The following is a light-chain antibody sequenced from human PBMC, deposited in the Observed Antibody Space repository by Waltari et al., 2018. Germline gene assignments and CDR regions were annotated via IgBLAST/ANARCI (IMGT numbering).Light chain of an antibody. V-gene: IGLV1-40*01. Sequence: QSVLTQPPSVSGAPGQRVAISCTGTTPNTGAGFDVPWYRQDPGTAPKLLIYRNNNRPSGVPDRFSGSKSGTSASLAITALQAADESDYYCQSYDTGLSAYVFGTGTKVIVL. CDR1: TPNTGAGFD. J-gene: IGLJ1*01. CDR2: RNN. CDR3: QSYDTGLSAYV.